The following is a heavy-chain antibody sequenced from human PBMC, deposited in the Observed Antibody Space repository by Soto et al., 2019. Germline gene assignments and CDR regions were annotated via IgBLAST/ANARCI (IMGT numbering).Heavy chain of an antibody. CDR1: GFTFSSYG. D-gene: IGHD2-2*01. CDR2: IWYDGSNK. CDR3: ASSSPALDY. J-gene: IGHJ4*01. Sequence: QVQLVESGGGVVQPGRSLRLSCAASGFTFSSYGMHWVRQAPGKGLEWVAVIWYDGSNKDYADSVKGRITISRDNSKNKLYVQMNSRRGEDTAVDYRASSSPALDYWGHGTLVSVSS. V-gene: IGHV3-33*01.